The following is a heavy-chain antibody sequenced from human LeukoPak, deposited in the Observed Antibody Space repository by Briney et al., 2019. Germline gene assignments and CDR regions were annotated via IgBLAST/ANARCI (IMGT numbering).Heavy chain of an antibody. CDR1: GYTFTGYC. CDR2: INPNSGGT. Sequence: GASVKVSCKASGYTFTGYCMHWVRQAPGQGLEWMGWINPNSGGTNYAQKFQGRVTMTRDTSISTAYMELSGLRSDDTAVYYCARANSGSYYLMRYWGQGTLVTVSS. D-gene: IGHD1-26*01. CDR3: ARANSGSYYLMRY. J-gene: IGHJ4*02. V-gene: IGHV1-2*02.